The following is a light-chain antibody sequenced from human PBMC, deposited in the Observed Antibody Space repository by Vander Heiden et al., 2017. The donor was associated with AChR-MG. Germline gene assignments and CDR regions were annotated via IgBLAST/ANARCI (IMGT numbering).Light chain of an antibody. CDR1: SSNIGSNT. Sequence: SVLTQPPSASGTPGQRVTISCSGSSSNIGSNTVNWYQQLPGTAPILRIYSNNQRPSGVPDRFSGSKSGTSESPAISGLQSEDEADDYCAAWDNSLNWGLGGGTKLTVL. CDR3: AAWDNSLNWG. J-gene: IGLJ3*02. CDR2: SNN. V-gene: IGLV1-44*01.